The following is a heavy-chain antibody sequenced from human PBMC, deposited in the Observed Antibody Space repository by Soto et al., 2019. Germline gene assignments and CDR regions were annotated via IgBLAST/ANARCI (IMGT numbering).Heavy chain of an antibody. V-gene: IGHV4-34*01. D-gene: IGHD2-8*02. CDR3: AREKITGLLDY. J-gene: IGHJ4*02. CDR1: GGSFSGYY. CDR2: INHSGST. Sequence: PLLPLSLTCAVEGGSFSGYYWTWIRQPPGTGLEWIGEINHSGSTNYNPSLKSRVTISVDTSKNQSSLKLTSVTAADTAVYYWAREKITGLLDYWGQGTLVPVSS.